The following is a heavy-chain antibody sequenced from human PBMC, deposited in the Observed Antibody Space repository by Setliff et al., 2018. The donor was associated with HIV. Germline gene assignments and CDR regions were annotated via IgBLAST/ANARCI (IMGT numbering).Heavy chain of an antibody. CDR2: IFSSGST. V-gene: IGHV4-4*09. Sequence: SETLSLTCTVSGDSISSYSWNWIRQSPGGGLEWVGFIFSSGSTKYNPSLQSRVTMSIDTSKNQFALRLTSVTAADTAVYYCARRIDDSGSFPDKNWFDTWGQGSLVTVSS. CDR3: ARRIDDSGSFPDKNWFDT. CDR1: GDSISSYS. J-gene: IGHJ5*02. D-gene: IGHD3-10*01.